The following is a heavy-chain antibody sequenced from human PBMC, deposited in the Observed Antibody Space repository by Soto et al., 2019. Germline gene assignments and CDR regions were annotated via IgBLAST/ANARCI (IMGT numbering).Heavy chain of an antibody. J-gene: IGHJ5*02. V-gene: IGHV4-39*01. CDR2: IYYIGST. CDR1: GDSITNSNYY. Sequence: SETLSLTCTVSGDSITNSNYYWGWFRQPPGKGLEWIASIYYIGSTYYNPSLKSRVTISVDTSNNQFSLNLNSVTASDTAVYYCAGRNSLASVSLNFRELSNYKWIDPWGPGTLVTVDS. CDR3: AGRNSLASVSLNFRELSNYKWIDP. D-gene: IGHD3-16*02.